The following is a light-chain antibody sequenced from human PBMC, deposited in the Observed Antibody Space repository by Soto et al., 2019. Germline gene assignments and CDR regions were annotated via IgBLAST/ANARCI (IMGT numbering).Light chain of an antibody. CDR2: GAS. CDR3: QQSYSTPRT. V-gene: IGKV3-20*01. Sequence: EIVLTQSPGTLSLSPGERATLSCRASQSVSNKYLAWYQQRPGQAPRLLISGASTRDTGIADRVSGSGSGTDFTLTISSLQPEDFATYYCQQSYSTPRTFGQGTKVDIK. CDR1: QSVSNKY. J-gene: IGKJ1*01.